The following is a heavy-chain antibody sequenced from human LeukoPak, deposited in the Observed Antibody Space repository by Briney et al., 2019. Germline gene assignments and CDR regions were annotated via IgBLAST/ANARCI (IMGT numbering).Heavy chain of an antibody. CDR1: GGTFISYA. Sequence: SVKVSCKASGGTFISYAISWVRQAPGQGLEWMGGIIPTFGTANYAQKFQGRVTITADGSTSTAYMELSSLRSEDTAVYYCARGDYYDSSGYYCDYWGQGTLVTVSS. CDR2: IIPTFGTA. J-gene: IGHJ4*02. V-gene: IGHV1-69*01. D-gene: IGHD3-22*01. CDR3: ARGDYYDSSGYYCDY.